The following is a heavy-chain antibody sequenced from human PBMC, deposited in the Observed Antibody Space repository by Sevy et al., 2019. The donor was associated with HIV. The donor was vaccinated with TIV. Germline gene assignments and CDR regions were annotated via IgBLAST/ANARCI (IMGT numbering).Heavy chain of an antibody. D-gene: IGHD2-21*01. CDR3: AIELWPGDY. CDR1: GFTFTDYF. CDR2: IDQDGSQK. J-gene: IGHJ4*02. V-gene: IGHV3-7*01. Sequence: GGSLRLSCAAYGFTFTDYFMGWVRQAPGKGLEWVANIDQDGSQKNYVDSVKGRFTISRDNAKNSVYLQMNRLRVDDTAVYYCAIELWPGDYWGQGTLVTVSS.